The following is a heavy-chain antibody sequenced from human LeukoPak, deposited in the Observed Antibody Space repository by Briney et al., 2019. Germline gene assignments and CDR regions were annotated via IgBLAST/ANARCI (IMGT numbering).Heavy chain of an antibody. V-gene: IGHV5-51*01. D-gene: IGHD6-6*01. J-gene: IGHJ4*02. Sequence: GESLKISCKASGYSFTTYWIGWVRQMPGQGLEWMGIIYPGDSDVRYSPSFQGQVTISADKSISTAYLQWSSLKASDIAMYYCARQLRSCSSDSLDYWGQGTLVIVSS. CDR1: GYSFTTYW. CDR2: IYPGDSDV. CDR3: ARQLRSCSSDSLDY.